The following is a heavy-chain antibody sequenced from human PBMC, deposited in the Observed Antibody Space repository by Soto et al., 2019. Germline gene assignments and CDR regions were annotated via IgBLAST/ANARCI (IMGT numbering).Heavy chain of an antibody. J-gene: IGHJ4*02. CDR2: IIPASGST. CDR3: ARDLAAGDH. Sequence: SVKVSCKASGGTFSSYTISWVRQAPGQGLEWLGIIIPASGSTNYAHEFQGRVTFTMDTSTTTVYMELSGLRAEDTAIFYCARDLAAGDHWGQGTLVTVSS. D-gene: IGHD6-13*01. V-gene: IGHV1-69*08. CDR1: GGTFSSYT.